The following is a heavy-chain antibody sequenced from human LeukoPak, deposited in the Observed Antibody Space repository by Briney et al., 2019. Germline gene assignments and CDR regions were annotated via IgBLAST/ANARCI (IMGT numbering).Heavy chain of an antibody. CDR3: AKGERTAAAGTRAFDI. CDR2: ISYDGSNK. D-gene: IGHD6-13*01. CDR1: GFTFSSYG. J-gene: IGHJ3*02. Sequence: GRSLRLSCAASGFTFSSYGMHWVRQAPGKGLEWVAVISYDGSNKYYADSVKGRFTISRDNSKNTLYLQMNSLRAEDTAVYYCAKGERTAAAGTRAFDIWGQGTMVTVSS. V-gene: IGHV3-30*18.